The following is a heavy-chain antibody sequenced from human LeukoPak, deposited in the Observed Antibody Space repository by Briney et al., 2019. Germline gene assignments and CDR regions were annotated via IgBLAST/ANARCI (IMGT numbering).Heavy chain of an antibody. CDR3: ARGLGYSYGYE. J-gene: IGHJ4*02. D-gene: IGHD5-18*01. V-gene: IGHV3-53*01. Sequence: GGSLRLSCAASGFTVSSNYMSWVRQAPGKGLEWVSVIYSGGSAYYADSVKGRFTISRDNSKNTLYLQMNSLRAEDTAVYYCARGLGYSYGYEWGQGTLVTVSS. CDR2: IYSGGSA. CDR1: GFTVSSNY.